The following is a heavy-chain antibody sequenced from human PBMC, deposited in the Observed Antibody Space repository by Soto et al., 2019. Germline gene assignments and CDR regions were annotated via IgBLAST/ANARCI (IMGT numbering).Heavy chain of an antibody. Sequence: ASVKVSCKVSGYTLTELSMHWVRQAPGKGLEWMGGFDPEDGETIYAQKFQGRVTMTEDTSTDTAYMELSSLRSEDTTVYYCATEPIGYCSGGSCYNYYYMDVWGKGTTVTVSS. CDR3: ATEPIGYCSGGSCYNYYYMDV. CDR1: GYTLTELS. D-gene: IGHD2-15*01. J-gene: IGHJ6*03. CDR2: FDPEDGET. V-gene: IGHV1-24*01.